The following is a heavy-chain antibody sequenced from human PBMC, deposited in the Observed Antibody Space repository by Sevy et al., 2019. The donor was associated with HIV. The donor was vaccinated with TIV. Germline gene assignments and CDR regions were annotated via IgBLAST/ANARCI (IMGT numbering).Heavy chain of an antibody. Sequence: SETLSLPCSVSGDSITSSSYYWGWIRQPPGKGLEWIGIIYYRGHTYYNPSLKSRVTIFVDTFKNHFSLKLTLVTAADTAFYYCARRGYGSSHYFDYWGQGTLVTVSS. CDR2: IYYRGHT. J-gene: IGHJ4*02. CDR1: GDSITSSSYY. CDR3: ARRGYGSSHYFDY. V-gene: IGHV4-39*02. D-gene: IGHD6-13*01.